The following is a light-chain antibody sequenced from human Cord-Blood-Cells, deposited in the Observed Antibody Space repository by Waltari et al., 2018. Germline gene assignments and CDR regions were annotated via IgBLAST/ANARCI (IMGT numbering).Light chain of an antibody. Sequence: QSALNQPASVSGSPGQSITISCTGTSSDVVCYNYVPWYQQHPGKAPKLMIYDVSKRPSGVSNRFSGSKSGNTASLTISGLQAEDEADYYCSSYTSSSTWVFGGGTKLTVL. CDR1: SSDVVCYNY. CDR3: SSYTSSSTWV. V-gene: IGLV2-14*01. CDR2: DVS. J-gene: IGLJ3*02.